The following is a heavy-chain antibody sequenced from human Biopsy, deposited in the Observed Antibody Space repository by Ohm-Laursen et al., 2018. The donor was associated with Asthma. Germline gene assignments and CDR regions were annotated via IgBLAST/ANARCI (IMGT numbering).Heavy chain of an antibody. V-gene: IGHV3-30*03. CDR3: ARDMNRDGWYFDY. CDR2: ISYDGSNK. CDR1: GFTFSSYG. J-gene: IGHJ4*02. D-gene: IGHD5-24*01. Sequence: SLRLSCAASGFTFSSYGMHWVRQAPGKGLEWVAVISYDGSNKYYADSVKGRFTISRDNSKNTLYLQMNSLRGDDTAVCYCARDMNRDGWYFDYWGQGTLVTVSS.